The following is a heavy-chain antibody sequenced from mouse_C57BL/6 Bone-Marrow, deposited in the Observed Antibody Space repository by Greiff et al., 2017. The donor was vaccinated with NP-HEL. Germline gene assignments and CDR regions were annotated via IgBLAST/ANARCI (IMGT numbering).Heavy chain of an antibody. Sequence: EVMLVESGGGLVKPGGSLKLSCAASGFTFSSYAMSWVRQTPEKRLEWVATISDGGSYTYYPDNVKGRFTISRDNAKNNLYLQMSHLKSEDTARYYGARDRVIYYYGSSYAWFAYWGQGTLVTVSA. J-gene: IGHJ3*01. V-gene: IGHV5-4*01. CDR2: ISDGGSYT. CDR3: ARDRVIYYYGSSYAWFAY. D-gene: IGHD1-1*01. CDR1: GFTFSSYA.